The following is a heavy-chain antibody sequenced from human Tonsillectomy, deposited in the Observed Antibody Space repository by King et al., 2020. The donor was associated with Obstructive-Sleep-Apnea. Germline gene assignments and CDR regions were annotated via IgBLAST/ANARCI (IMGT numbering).Heavy chain of an antibody. CDR3: AREAILLYFVH. D-gene: IGHD2-21*01. J-gene: IGHJ4*02. CDR2: ITPLFGTT. Sequence: VQLVQSGAEVKKPASSVKVSCKASEDNFNDYAISWVRQAPGQGLEWMGKITPLFGTTSYAQKFHDRVTITADKSTSTSYMELSNLRSEDTAVYYCAREAILLYFVHWGRGTLVTVSS. CDR1: EDNFNDYA. V-gene: IGHV1-69*06.